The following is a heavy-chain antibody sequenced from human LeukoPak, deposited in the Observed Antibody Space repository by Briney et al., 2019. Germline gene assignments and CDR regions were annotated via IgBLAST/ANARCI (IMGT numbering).Heavy chain of an antibody. CDR1: GDSLNLLS. CDR2: FDPDVGET. J-gene: IGHJ4*02. V-gene: IGHV1-24*01. CDR3: AAAPLNEFWWKF. Sequence: GASVKVSCNVSGDSLNLLSMHWVRQAPGKGLEWMGGFDPDVGETVSVQHFRDRVTMTEDTSTDTAYMHLTNLRPEDTAIYYCAAAPLNEFWWKFWGQGTLVTVSS. D-gene: IGHD3-3*01.